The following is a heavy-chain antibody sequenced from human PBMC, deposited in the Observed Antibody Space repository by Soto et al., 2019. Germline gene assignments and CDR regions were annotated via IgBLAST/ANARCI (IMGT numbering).Heavy chain of an antibody. V-gene: IGHV1-2*02. Sequence: ASVKVSCKASGYTFTAYYIHWVRQAPGQGLEWMGWINPNGGGTKYAQKFQGRVTMTRDTYINTDYMELTRLTSDDTAVYYCARAVHTMIKGVRFSADQWGQGNLVPVSS. J-gene: IGHJ4*02. CDR2: INPNGGGT. CDR1: GYTFTAYY. CDR3: ARAVHTMIKGVRFSADQ. D-gene: IGHD3-10*01.